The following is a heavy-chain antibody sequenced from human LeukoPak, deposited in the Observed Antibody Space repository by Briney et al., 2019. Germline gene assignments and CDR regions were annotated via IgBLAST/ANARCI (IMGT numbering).Heavy chain of an antibody. V-gene: IGHV3-21*01. CDR2: ITISGTYI. J-gene: IGHJ4*02. CDR3: ARDLSATARAYDY. Sequence: GSLGLSCAASGSILSDYNMNWVRQAPGKGLEWVSFITISGTYITYADSVKGRFPISRDNAKNSLYLQMNSLRAEDTAVYYCARDLSATARAYDYWGQGTLVTVPS. CDR1: GSILSDYN. D-gene: IGHD2-15*01.